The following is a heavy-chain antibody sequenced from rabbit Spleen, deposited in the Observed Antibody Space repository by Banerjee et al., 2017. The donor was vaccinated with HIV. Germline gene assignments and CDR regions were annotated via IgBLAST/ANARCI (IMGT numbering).Heavy chain of an antibody. CDR2: IDPVFGIT. V-gene: IGHV1S7*01. CDR1: GFDLSSYY. CDR3: ARDGAGGSYFAL. Sequence: QLVESGGGLVQPGGSLKLSCKASGFDLSSYYMSWVRQAPGKGLEWIGYIDPVFGITYYANWVNGRFSISRENAQNTVFLQMTSLTAADTATYFCARDGAGGSYFALWGQGTLVTVS. J-gene: IGHJ4*01. D-gene: IGHD8-1*01.